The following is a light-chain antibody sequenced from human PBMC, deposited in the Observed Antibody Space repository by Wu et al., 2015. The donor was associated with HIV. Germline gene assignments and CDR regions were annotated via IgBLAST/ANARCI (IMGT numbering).Light chain of an antibody. CDR2: AAS. J-gene: IGKJ1*01. CDR1: QGISNY. CDR3: QKXNSAPWT. Sequence: DIQMTQSPSSLSASVGDRVNITCRASQGISNYLAWYQQKPGKLPKLLIYAASTLQSGVPSRFSGRESGDRFSLSPSAACSLNDVATYYCQKXNSAPWTFGQGPRWKSN. V-gene: IGKV1-27*01.